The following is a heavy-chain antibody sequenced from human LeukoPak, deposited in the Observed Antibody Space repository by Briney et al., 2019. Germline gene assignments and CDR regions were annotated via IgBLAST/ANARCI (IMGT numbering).Heavy chain of an antibody. V-gene: IGHV4-59*08. CDR3: ARQGYDILTGYIDAFDI. CDR2: ISYSGST. CDR1: GGSICSYY. Sequence: SETLSLTCTVSGGSICSYYWSWLPQPPGKGREWIGYISYSGSTNYNPSLKSRVTISIDPSKNQFSLKVRSVTAADTAIYYCARQGYDILTGYIDAFDIWGQGTMVTVSS. D-gene: IGHD3-9*01. J-gene: IGHJ3*02.